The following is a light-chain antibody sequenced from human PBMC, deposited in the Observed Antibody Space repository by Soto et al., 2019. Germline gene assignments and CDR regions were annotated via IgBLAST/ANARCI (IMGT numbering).Light chain of an antibody. V-gene: IGKV3-11*01. CDR2: DAS. Sequence: EIVLTQSPATLSLSPGERATLSCRASQSVSSFLAWYQQKPGQAPRLLIYDASNRATGIPARFSGSGSGTDVTLTLSSLEPEDFAFYYCQQRSNWPLTFGGGTKVEIK. J-gene: IGKJ4*01. CDR3: QQRSNWPLT. CDR1: QSVSSF.